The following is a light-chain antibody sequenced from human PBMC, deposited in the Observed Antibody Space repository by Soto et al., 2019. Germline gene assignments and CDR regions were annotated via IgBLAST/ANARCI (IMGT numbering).Light chain of an antibody. J-gene: IGKJ1*01. CDR1: QTISSW. CDR3: QHYNSYSEE. V-gene: IGKV1-5*03. Sequence: DIQMTQSPSTLSGSVGDRVTITCRASQTISSWLAWYQQKPGKAPKLLIYKASTLKSGVPSRFSGSVSGTEFTVTSSSLQPDDFATYYCQHYNSYSEEFGQGTKVEL. CDR2: KAS.